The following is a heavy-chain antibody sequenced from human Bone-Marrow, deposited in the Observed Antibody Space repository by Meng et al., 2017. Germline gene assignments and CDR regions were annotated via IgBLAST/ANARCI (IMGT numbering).Heavy chain of an antibody. CDR1: GFTFSSYA. CDR2: ISYDGSNK. J-gene: IGHJ4*02. CDR3: ARDPGAGYYDSSGFDY. V-gene: IGHV3-30*01. Sequence: GGSLRLSCAASGFTFSSYAMHWVRQAPGKGLEWVAVISYDGSNKYYADSVKGRFTISRDNSKNTLYLQMNSLRAEDTAVYYCARDPGAGYYDSSGFDYWGQGTLVTVSS. D-gene: IGHD3-22*01.